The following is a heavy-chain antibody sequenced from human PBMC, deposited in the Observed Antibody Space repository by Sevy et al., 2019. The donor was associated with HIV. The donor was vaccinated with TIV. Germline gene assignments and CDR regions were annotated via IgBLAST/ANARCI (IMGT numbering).Heavy chain of an antibody. D-gene: IGHD3-22*01. CDR3: ATTKDYYDSSGSXFDS. CDR2: FDPEDGET. V-gene: IGHV1-24*01. CDR1: GYXXSQIS. J-gene: IGHJ4*02. Sequence: ASVKVSCKVSGYXXSQISMHWVRQAPGKGLEWMGSFDPEDGETIYAQKFQARVTMTEDTSTDTAYMELSSLRSDDTAVYYCATTKDYYDSSGSXFDSWGQGTLVTVSS.